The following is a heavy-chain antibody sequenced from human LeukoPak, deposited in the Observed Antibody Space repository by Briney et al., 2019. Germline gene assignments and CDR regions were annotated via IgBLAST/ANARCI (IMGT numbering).Heavy chain of an antibody. Sequence: PGRTLRLSRAVSGFVYGKYDTGGVSRARGKGLEGGSSIDSSGSYTPSAYSVKGRFTISSDNSENTVYLQMNSLRAEDTAVYSCAKISSVTENFHHWGQGTLVTVSS. V-gene: IGHV3-23*01. D-gene: IGHD2-21*02. CDR1: GFVYGKYD. CDR3: AKISSVTENFHH. J-gene: IGHJ4*02. CDR2: IDSSGSYT.